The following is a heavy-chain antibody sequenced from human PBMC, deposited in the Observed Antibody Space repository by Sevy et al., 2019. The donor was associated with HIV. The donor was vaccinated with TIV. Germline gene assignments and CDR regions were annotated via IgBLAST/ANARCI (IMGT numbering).Heavy chain of an antibody. CDR3: ARGSYRDYLWRSYRPTYFDS. V-gene: IGHV4-34*01. D-gene: IGHD3-16*02. CDR1: GGSFSGYY. J-gene: IGHJ4*02. CDR2: ITHSGNT. Sequence: SETLSLTCAVSGGSFSGYYWSWIRQPPGQGLEWIGEITHSGNTNYNPSLKSRVTISIDTSKNQFSLKLSPATAADTAGVDCARGSYRDYLWRSYRPTYFDSWGQGALVTVSS.